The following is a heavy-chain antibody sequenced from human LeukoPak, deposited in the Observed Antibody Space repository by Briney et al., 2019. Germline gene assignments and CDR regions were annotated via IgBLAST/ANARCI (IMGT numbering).Heavy chain of an antibody. J-gene: IGHJ5*02. CDR1: GGSISSSNW. Sequence: SETLSLTCAVSGGSISSSNWWSWVRQPPGRGLEGIGEIVHSGSTYYNPSLKSRVTISVDNSKNQFSLKLNTVTAAATAVDYCARGGNKWELDHWFDHWGQGTLVTVSS. CDR2: IVHSGST. D-gene: IGHD1-26*01. V-gene: IGHV4-4*02. CDR3: ARGGNKWELDHWFDH.